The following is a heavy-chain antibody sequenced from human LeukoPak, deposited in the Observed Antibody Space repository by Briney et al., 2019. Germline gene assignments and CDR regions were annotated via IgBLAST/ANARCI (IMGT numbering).Heavy chain of an antibody. V-gene: IGHV1-24*01. Sequence: ASVKVSCKVSGYTLTELSMHWVRQAPGKGLEWMGGFDPEDGETIYAQKFQGRATMTEDTSTDTAYMELSSLRSEDTAVYYCATGLKEGYSSSWYSGVHNWFDPWGQGTLVTVSS. J-gene: IGHJ5*02. CDR3: ATGLKEGYSSSWYSGVHNWFDP. CDR1: GYTLTELS. CDR2: FDPEDGET. D-gene: IGHD6-13*01.